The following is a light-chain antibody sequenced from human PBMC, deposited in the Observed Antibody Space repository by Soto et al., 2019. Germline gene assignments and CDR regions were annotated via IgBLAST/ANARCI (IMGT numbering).Light chain of an antibody. CDR2: GAS. Sequence: EILMTQSPATLSLPPGERATISCRASQSVSSNLAWYQQKPGQAPRLLIYGASTRATGIPARFSGSGSGTDFTLTISSLEPEDFAVYYCQQRSKWVTFGQGTRLEI. J-gene: IGKJ5*01. CDR1: QSVSSN. CDR3: QQRSKWVT. V-gene: IGKV3-11*01.